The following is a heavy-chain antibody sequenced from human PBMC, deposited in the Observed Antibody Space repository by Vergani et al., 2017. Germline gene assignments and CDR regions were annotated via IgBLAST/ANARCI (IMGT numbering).Heavy chain of an antibody. Sequence: EVQLVESGGGLVQPGGSLRLSCAASGFTFSSYWMSWVRQAPGKGLEWVANIKQDGSEKYFVDSVKGRFTISRDNSKNTLHLQMSSLRAEDTAVYYCAKGFFEGDYWGQGTLVTVSS. V-gene: IGHV3-7*01. D-gene: IGHD3-3*01. J-gene: IGHJ4*02. CDR3: AKGFFEGDY. CDR1: GFTFSSYW. CDR2: IKQDGSEK.